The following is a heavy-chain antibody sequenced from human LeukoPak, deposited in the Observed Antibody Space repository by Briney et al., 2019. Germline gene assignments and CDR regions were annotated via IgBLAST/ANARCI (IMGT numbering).Heavy chain of an antibody. D-gene: IGHD2-2*02. CDR3: ARASYCSSITCYTAFDY. CDR1: GFTFSYYS. CDR2: ISGSSATI. J-gene: IGHJ4*02. V-gene: IGHV3-48*04. Sequence: GGSLRLSCAASGFTFSYYSINWVRQAPGKGLEWLSYISGSSATIYYADSVKGRFTISRDNAKASLYLQVNSLRAEDTAVYYCARASYCSSITCYTAFDYWGQGTLVTVSS.